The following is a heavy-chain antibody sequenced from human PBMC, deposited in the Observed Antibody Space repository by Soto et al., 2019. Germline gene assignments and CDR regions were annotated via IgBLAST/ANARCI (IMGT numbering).Heavy chain of an antibody. V-gene: IGHV4-61*05. J-gene: IGHJ5*02. D-gene: IGHD3-22*01. CDR3: ARLGGYYQSLDT. Sequence: PSETLSLTCTVSGGSISDDTYYWGWIRQPPGKGLQWFVYIYYSGSTTYSPSLNSRVTISVDRSKNHFSLKLTSVTAADTAVYYCARLGGYYQSLDTWGQGTLVTVSS. CDR1: GGSISDDTYY. CDR2: IYYSGST.